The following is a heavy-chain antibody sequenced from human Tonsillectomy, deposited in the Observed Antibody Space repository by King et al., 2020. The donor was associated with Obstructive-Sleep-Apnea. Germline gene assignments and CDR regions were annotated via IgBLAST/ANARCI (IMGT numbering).Heavy chain of an antibody. Sequence: QLVQSGGGLVQPGRSLRLSCAASGFSFDDYAMHWVRQTPGKGLEWVSGINWNSGNIDYADSVKGRFTISRDNAKNSLYLQMNSLRSEDTALYYCAKDRAGVVPDAFDFWGQGTIVTVSS. CDR2: INWNSGNI. J-gene: IGHJ3*01. D-gene: IGHD2-15*01. CDR3: AKDRAGVVPDAFDF. V-gene: IGHV3-9*01. CDR1: GFSFDDYA.